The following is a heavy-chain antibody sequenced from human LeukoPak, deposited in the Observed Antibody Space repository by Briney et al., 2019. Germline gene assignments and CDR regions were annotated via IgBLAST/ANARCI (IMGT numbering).Heavy chain of an antibody. Sequence: SETLSLTCTVSGGSISSYYWSWIRQPPGKGLEWIGYIYYSGSTNYNPSLNSRVTISVDTSKNQFSLKLSSVTAADTAVYYCARDRTGAAPPDYWGQGTLVTVSS. CDR2: IYYSGST. CDR3: ARDRTGAAPPDY. J-gene: IGHJ4*02. V-gene: IGHV4-59*01. D-gene: IGHD3/OR15-3a*01. CDR1: GGSISSYY.